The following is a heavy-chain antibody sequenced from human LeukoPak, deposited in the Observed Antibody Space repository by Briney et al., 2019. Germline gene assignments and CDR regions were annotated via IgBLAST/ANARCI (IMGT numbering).Heavy chain of an antibody. Sequence: GGSLRLSCAASGFTFSSYSMNWVRQAPGKGLEWVSYISSSSSTTYYADSVKGRFTISRDNAKNSLYLQMNSLRAEDTAVYYCARGLTVGGYFDYWGQGTLVTVSS. D-gene: IGHD3-16*01. CDR1: GFTFSSYS. J-gene: IGHJ4*02. CDR2: ISSSSSTT. V-gene: IGHV3-48*01. CDR3: ARGLTVGGYFDY.